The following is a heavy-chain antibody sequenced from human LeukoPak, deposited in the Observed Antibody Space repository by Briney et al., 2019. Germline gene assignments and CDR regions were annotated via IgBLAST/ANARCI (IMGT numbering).Heavy chain of an antibody. CDR2: ISSSSRSSTI. CDR3: ARVDYTNWYSFNY. Sequence: GGSLRLSCAASGFTFSSYWMSWVRQAPGKGLEWVSYISSSSRSSTIYYSDSVKGRFTISRDNAKNSLYLQMNSLRAEDTAVYYCARVDYTNWYSFNYWGQGTLVTVSS. V-gene: IGHV3-48*01. J-gene: IGHJ4*02. CDR1: GFTFSSYW. D-gene: IGHD1-1*01.